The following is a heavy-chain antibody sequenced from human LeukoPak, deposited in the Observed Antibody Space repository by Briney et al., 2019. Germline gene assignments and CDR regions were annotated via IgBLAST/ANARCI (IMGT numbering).Heavy chain of an antibody. CDR2: IFYSGNT. V-gene: IGHV4-39*07. D-gene: IGHD2-15*01. CDR1: GGSFSSSSSY. CDR3: ARVCSGGTCLDY. J-gene: IGHJ4*02. Sequence: SETLSLTCTVSGGSFSSSSSYWVWIRQPPGKGLEWIGSIFYSGNTYYNPSLKSRVTMSVDTSKNQFSLKLSSVTAADTAVYYCARVCSGGTCLDYWGQGTLVTVSS.